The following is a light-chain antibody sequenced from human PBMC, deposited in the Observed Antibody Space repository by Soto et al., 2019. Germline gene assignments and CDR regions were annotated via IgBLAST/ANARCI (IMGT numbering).Light chain of an antibody. Sequence: DIPMTQSPSTLSASVGDRVTITCRASQSISSWLAWYQQTPGKAPKLLIYKASSLESGVPSRFSGSGSGTEFTLTISSLQPDDFASYYCQQYNSYPLTFDGGTKVEIK. CDR1: QSISSW. CDR3: QQYNSYPLT. J-gene: IGKJ4*01. V-gene: IGKV1-5*03. CDR2: KAS.